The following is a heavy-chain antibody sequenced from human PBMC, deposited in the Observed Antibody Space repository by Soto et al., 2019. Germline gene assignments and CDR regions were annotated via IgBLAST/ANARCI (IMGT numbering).Heavy chain of an antibody. J-gene: IGHJ4*02. V-gene: IGHV3-33*01. Sequence: QVQLVESGGGVVQPGRSLGLSCVASGFTFSNYGMHWVRQAPGKGPEGVAVIWYDGSNKDYADSVKGLFTISRDNSRNTLYLHMTSLRGEDTAVCCCASALEAGDYWGQGTLVTVSS. D-gene: IGHD3-10*01. CDR1: GFTFSNYG. CDR3: ASALEAGDY. CDR2: IWYDGSNK.